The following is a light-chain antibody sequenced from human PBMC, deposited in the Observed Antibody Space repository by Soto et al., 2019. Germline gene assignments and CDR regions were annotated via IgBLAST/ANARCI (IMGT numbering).Light chain of an antibody. V-gene: IGKV1-27*01. CDR1: QDINNY. CDR3: QKYNTAQST. CDR2: GAS. Sequence: DIQMTQSPSSLSASVGDRVTITCRASQDINNYLAWYQQKPGKVPNLLIYGASTLQAGVPSRFSSGGSGSDFTLTISSLQPEDVATYYCQKYNTAQSTFGQGTKVEIK. J-gene: IGKJ1*01.